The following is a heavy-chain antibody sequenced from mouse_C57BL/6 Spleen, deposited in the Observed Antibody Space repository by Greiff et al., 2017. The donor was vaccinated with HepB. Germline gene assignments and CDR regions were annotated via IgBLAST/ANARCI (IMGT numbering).Heavy chain of an antibody. Sequence: QVQLQQPGAELVKPGASVKLSCKASGYTFTSYWMHWVKQRPGRGLEWIGRIDPNSGGTKYNEKFKSKATLTVDKPSSTAYMQISSLTSEDSAVYYCARSTTVVATYWYFDVWGTGTTVTVSS. V-gene: IGHV1-72*01. CDR3: ARSTTVVATYWYFDV. CDR2: IDPNSGGT. D-gene: IGHD1-1*01. CDR1: GYTFTSYW. J-gene: IGHJ1*03.